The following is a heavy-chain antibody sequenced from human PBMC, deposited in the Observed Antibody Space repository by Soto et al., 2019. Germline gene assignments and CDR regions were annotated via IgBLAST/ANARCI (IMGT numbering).Heavy chain of an antibody. V-gene: IGHV4-30-4*01. J-gene: IGHJ4*02. Sequence: QVQLRESGPGLVKPSQTLSLTCTVSGGSFSSGDHYWSWIRQAPGKGLEWVGHILANGNAYESPSLASRLSLSVDMSKNQFSLKVRSVTAADTAVYYCARAAWFGELSFDSWGQGTLVTVSS. CDR3: ARAAWFGELSFDS. D-gene: IGHD3-10*01. CDR2: ILANGNA. CDR1: GGSFSSGDHY.